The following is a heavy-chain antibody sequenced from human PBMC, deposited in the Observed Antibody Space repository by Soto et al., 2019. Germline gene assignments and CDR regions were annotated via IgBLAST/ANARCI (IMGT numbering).Heavy chain of an antibody. J-gene: IGHJ5*02. CDR3: ARVNRGRKWFDP. V-gene: IGHV4-61*01. CDR2: IYFIGST. Sequence: SETLSLTCTVCGASVSSASFYWIWIRQSPGKGLEWIGFIYFIGSTNYNPSLKSRVTMSLDTSKNQFSLKLRSVTPADTAVYFFARVNRGRKWFDPCGQGTLVAVCS. CDR1: GASVSSASFY. D-gene: IGHD5-12*01.